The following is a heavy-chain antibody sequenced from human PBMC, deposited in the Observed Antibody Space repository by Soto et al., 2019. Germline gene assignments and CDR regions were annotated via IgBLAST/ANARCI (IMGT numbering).Heavy chain of an antibody. Sequence: EVQLLESGGGLVQPGGSLRLSCAASGFTFSSYAMSWVRQAPGKGLEWVSAISGSGGSTYYADSVKGRFTISRDNSKNTLYLQMYSLRAEDTAVYYCAKREVRGITMVRGVVDYWGQGTLVTVSS. V-gene: IGHV3-23*01. CDR2: ISGSGGST. CDR3: AKREVRGITMVRGVVDY. CDR1: GFTFSSYA. D-gene: IGHD3-10*01. J-gene: IGHJ4*02.